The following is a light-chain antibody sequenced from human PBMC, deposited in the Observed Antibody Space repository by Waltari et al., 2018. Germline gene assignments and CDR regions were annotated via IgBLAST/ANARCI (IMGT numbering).Light chain of an antibody. V-gene: IGKV3-15*01. J-gene: IGKJ4*01. CDR2: DAS. CDR3: QHYKKWPLT. CDR1: QTVFTN. Sequence: EIVMTQLPATLSGSPGERPTLSCRASQTVFTNLAWFQEKPGQAPRLLIYDASTRATGIPARFSGSGSGTEFTLTINSLQSADFAVYYCQHYKKWPLTFGGGTKVEIK.